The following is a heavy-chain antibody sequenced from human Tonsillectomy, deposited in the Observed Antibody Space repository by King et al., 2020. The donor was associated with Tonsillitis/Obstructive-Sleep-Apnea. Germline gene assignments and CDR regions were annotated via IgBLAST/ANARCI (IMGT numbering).Heavy chain of an antibody. CDR1: GFTFSSYA. V-gene: IGHV3-30*04. CDR2: ISYDGNNK. CDR3: ARDPSTISLYYFDY. J-gene: IGHJ4*02. Sequence: LQLVQSGGGVVQPGRSLRLSCAASGFTFSSYAMHWVRQAPGKGLEWVAIISYDGNNKYYADSVKGRFTISRDNSKNTLYLQMNSLRAEDTAVYYCARDPSTISLYYFDYWGQGTLVTVS. D-gene: IGHD5-24*01.